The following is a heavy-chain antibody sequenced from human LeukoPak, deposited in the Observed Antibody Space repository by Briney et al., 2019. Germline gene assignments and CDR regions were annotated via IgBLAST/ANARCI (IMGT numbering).Heavy chain of an antibody. CDR3: AKGGGPSSNWYEP. J-gene: IGHJ5*02. Sequence: GGSLRLSCAASGFTFSDYYMSWIRQAPGKGLEWVSYISTGGSTIYYADSVRGRFTISRDNTKNSLFLQMNSLRVEDSAIYYWAKGGGPSSNWYEPWGQGTLVNVSS. V-gene: IGHV3-11*04. CDR2: ISTGGSTI. CDR1: GFTFSDYY. D-gene: IGHD2-15*01.